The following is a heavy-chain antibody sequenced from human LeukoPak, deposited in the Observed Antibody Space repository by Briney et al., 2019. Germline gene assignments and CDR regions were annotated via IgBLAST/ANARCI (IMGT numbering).Heavy chain of an antibody. J-gene: IGHJ4*02. CDR2: IYTSGST. Sequence: PSETLSLTCTVSGGSISSYYWSWIRQPAGKGLEWIGRIYTSGSTNYNPSLKSRVTMSVDTSKNQFSLKLSSVTAADTAVYYCARETYYYDSSGYYNKFDYWGQGTLVTVSS. D-gene: IGHD3-22*01. CDR1: GGSISSYY. CDR3: ARETYYYDSSGYYNKFDY. V-gene: IGHV4-4*07.